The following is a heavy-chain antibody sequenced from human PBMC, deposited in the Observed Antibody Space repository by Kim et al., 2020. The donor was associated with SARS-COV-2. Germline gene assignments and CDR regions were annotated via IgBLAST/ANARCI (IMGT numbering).Heavy chain of an antibody. Sequence: SETLSLTYSVSGGSVSSGSYYWHWIRQSPGKGLEWIGYIYFIGSANYNPSLKSRVTISRDTSKNHLSLELTSVTAADTAVYFCVRGGRSSSLFDSWGQGTLVTVSS. D-gene: IGHD6-6*01. J-gene: IGHJ4*02. V-gene: IGHV4-61*03. CDR2: IYFIGSA. CDR1: GGSVSSGSYY. CDR3: VRGGRSSSLFDS.